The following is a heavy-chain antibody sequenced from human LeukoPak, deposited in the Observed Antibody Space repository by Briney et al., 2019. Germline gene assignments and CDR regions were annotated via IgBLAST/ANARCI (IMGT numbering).Heavy chain of an antibody. CDR3: AKRQGLENGSYDYFEL. CDR1: GGSINTYY. V-gene: IGHV4-4*09. D-gene: IGHD1-26*01. CDR2: IHSSGYT. Sequence: SETLSLTCTVSGGSINTYYWTWIRQPPGQGLEWIAYIHSSGYTNYNPSLKSRVTISVDTSKNQFSLKVTSVTAADTAVYYCAKRQGLENGSYDYFELWGRGTLVIVSS. J-gene: IGHJ5*02.